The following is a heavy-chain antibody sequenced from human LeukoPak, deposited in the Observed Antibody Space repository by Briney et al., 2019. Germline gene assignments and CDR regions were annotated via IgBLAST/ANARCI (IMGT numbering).Heavy chain of an antibody. CDR1: GGSVSSRTYY. D-gene: IGHD5-12*01. Sequence: SETLSLTCTVSGGSVSSRTYYWGWIRQPPGKGLEWIGSLHYSGNTFHSPSLRSRVTLSVDTSKNQFSLKLSSVTAADTAIYYCARQIIGIVATYPALDWFDPWGQGTLVTVSS. J-gene: IGHJ5*02. CDR2: LHYSGNT. CDR3: ARQIIGIVATYPALDWFDP. V-gene: IGHV4-39*01.